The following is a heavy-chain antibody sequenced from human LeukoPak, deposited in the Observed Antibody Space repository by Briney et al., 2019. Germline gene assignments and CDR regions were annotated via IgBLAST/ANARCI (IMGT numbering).Heavy chain of an antibody. Sequence: SETLSLTCTVSGGSVSSSDYYWGWIRQPPGKGLEWIGIIYYSGSTYYNPSLKSRVTISVDTSQNHFSLKLSSVIAADTAVYYCARAPREWLLGYYFDSWGQGTLVTVSS. CDR3: ARAPREWLLGYYFDS. CDR1: GGSVSSSDYY. V-gene: IGHV4-39*02. CDR2: IYYSGST. D-gene: IGHD3-3*01. J-gene: IGHJ4*02.